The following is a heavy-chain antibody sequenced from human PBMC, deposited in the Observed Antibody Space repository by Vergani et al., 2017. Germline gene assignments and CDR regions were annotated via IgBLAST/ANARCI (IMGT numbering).Heavy chain of an antibody. CDR2: IYYSGST. V-gene: IGHV4-39*01. Sequence: QLQLQESGPGLVKPSETLSLTCTVSGGSISSSSYYWGWIRQPPGKGLEWIGSIYYSGSTYYNPSLKSRGTISVDTSKNQFSLKLSSVTAADTAVYYCARRRGYGSGSYYILENWFDPWGQGTLVTVSS. J-gene: IGHJ5*02. CDR1: GGSISSSSYY. CDR3: ARRRGYGSGSYYILENWFDP. D-gene: IGHD3-10*01.